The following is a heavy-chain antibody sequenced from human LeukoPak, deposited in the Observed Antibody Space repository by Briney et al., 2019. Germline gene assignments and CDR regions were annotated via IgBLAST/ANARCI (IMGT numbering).Heavy chain of an antibody. V-gene: IGHV4-39*01. Sequence: SETLSLTCTVSGGPISSSSYYWGWIRQPPGKGLEWIGSIYYSGSTYYNPSLKSRVTISVDTSKNQFSLKLSSVTAADTAVYYCARQNYYDSSGYYSTSHPFDYWGQGTLVTVSS. CDR2: IYYSGST. D-gene: IGHD3-22*01. J-gene: IGHJ4*02. CDR1: GGPISSSSYY. CDR3: ARQNYYDSSGYYSTSHPFDY.